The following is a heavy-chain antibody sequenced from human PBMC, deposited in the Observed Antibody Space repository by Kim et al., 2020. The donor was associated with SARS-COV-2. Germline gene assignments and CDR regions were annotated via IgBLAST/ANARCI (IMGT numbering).Heavy chain of an antibody. D-gene: IGHD3-10*01. J-gene: IGHJ3*01. CDR2: IHYSGSS. CDR1: GGSTNSHY. CDR3: ARCHIVLRGVDTFDV. V-gene: IGHV4-59*11. Sequence: SETLSLTCVVSGGSTNSHYWSWIRQSPGRGLEWIGYIHYSGSSTYNPSLMSRVTIPLASSKNEVSLNLPSVNAADTALYTCARCHIVLRGVDTFDVWG.